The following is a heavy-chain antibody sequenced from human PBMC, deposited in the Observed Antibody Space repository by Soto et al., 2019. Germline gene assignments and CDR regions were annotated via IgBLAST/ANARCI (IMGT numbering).Heavy chain of an antibody. J-gene: IGHJ4*02. CDR1: GGTFSTYT. V-gene: IGHV1-69*02. CDR3: ARGQQPTYCFDY. CDR2: IIPILGIA. D-gene: IGHD6-13*01. Sequence: QVQVVQSGAEVKKPGSSVKVSCKASGGTFSTYTISWVRQAPGQGLEWMGRIIPILGIAKYAQKFQGRVTITADRSTSTVYMDLTSLRSEDTAVYYCARGQQPTYCFDYWGQGTLVTVSS.